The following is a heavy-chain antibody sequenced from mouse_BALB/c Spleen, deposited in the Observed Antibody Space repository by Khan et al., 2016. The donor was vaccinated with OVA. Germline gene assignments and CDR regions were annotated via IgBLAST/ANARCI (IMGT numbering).Heavy chain of an antibody. CDR2: IAPGSSNA. D-gene: IGHD1-1*01. V-gene: IGHV1S41*01. CDR3: ASENYDGRSCYAMDY. Sequence: DLVKPGASVNLSCKASGYTFTSYWINWIKQRPGQGLEWIGRIAPGSSNAYYNDMFKDKATLTVDTSSSTVYIQLSSLSSEDSAVYFGASENYDGRSCYAMDYWGQGTSVTVSS. CDR1: GYTFTSYW. J-gene: IGHJ4*01.